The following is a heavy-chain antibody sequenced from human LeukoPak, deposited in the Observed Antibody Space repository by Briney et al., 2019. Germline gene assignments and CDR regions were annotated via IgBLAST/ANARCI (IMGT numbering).Heavy chain of an antibody. Sequence: GRSLRLSCAASGFTFSSYGMHWVRQAPGKGLEWVAVISYDGSNKYYADSVKGRFTISRDNSKNTLYLQMNSLRAEDTAVYYCAKAKVIGYRAYFDYWGQGTLVTVSS. CDR2: ISYDGSNK. CDR3: AKAKVIGYRAYFDY. CDR1: GFTFSSYG. D-gene: IGHD5-18*01. J-gene: IGHJ4*02. V-gene: IGHV3-30*18.